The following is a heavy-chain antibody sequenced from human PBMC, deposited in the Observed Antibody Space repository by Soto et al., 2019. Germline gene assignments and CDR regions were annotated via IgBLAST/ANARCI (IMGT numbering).Heavy chain of an antibody. J-gene: IGHJ4*02. CDR1: GYTFTHYY. CDR2: ISPASGST. CDR3: ARDLAAGDH. D-gene: IGHD6-13*01. V-gene: IGHV1-46*01. Sequence: QVQLVQSGAEVKKPGASVKLSCRTSGYTFTHYYIHWVRQAPGQGLEWLAIISPASGSTNYAQDFQGRVTLTMDTSTTTVYMELSGLRAEDTAIFYGARDLAAGDHWGQGTLVTVSS.